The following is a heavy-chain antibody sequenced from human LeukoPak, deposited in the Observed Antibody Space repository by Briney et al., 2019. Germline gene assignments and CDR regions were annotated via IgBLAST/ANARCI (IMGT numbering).Heavy chain of an antibody. D-gene: IGHD5-12*01. CDR1: GFTFSSYA. CDR3: AKDMEDIVATDRVDY. J-gene: IGHJ4*02. Sequence: PGGSLRLSCAASGFTFSSYAMSWVRQAPGKRLEWVSAISGSGGSTYYADSVKGRFTISRDNSKNTLYLQMNSLRAEDTAVYYCAKDMEDIVATDRVDYWGQGTLVTVSS. V-gene: IGHV3-23*01. CDR2: ISGSGGST.